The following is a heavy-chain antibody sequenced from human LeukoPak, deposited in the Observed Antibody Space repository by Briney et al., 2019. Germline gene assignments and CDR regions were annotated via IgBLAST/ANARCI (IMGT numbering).Heavy chain of an antibody. CDR3: ARATNVGFFYYYGMDV. V-gene: IGHV4-59*01. CDR2: IYDSGIT. CDR1: GASIKTYY. D-gene: IGHD1-14*01. J-gene: IGHJ6*02. Sequence: SETLSLTCTVSGASIKTYYWSWIRQPPGKGLEWIGWIYDSGITTYNPSPESRVTMSIDTSKNQFSLKLTSVTAADTAMYYCARATNVGFFYYYGMDVWGQGTTVTVSS.